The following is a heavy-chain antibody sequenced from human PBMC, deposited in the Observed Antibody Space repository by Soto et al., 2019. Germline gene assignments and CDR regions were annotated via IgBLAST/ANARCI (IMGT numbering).Heavy chain of an antibody. J-gene: IGHJ4*02. CDR3: AHRVLRTVFGLVTTTAISFDF. CDR1: GFSLTTSGVG. V-gene: IGHV2-5*01. D-gene: IGHD3-3*01. CDR2: IYWQDDK. Sequence: QITLNESGPTVVRPTETLTLTCRFSGFSLTTSGVGVGWIRQSPGKTPEWLALIYWQDDKRYSASLKSRHTITKDTSKNQVVLTVTDLALTDTATYYCAHRVLRTVFGLVTTTAISFDFWGQGTPVAVSS.